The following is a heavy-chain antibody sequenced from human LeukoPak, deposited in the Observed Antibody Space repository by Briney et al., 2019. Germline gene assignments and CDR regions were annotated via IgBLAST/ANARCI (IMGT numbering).Heavy chain of an antibody. V-gene: IGHV1-69*13. Sequence: ASVKVSCKASGGTFSSYAISWVRQAPGQGLEWMGGIIPIFGTANYAQKFQGRVTITADESTSTAYMELSSLRSEDTAVYYCARGDLVGRSGSYYPGSYNYYMDVWGKGTTVTVSS. CDR3: ARGDLVGRSGSYYPGSYNYYMDV. CDR1: GGTFSSYA. CDR2: IIPIFGTA. J-gene: IGHJ6*03. D-gene: IGHD1-26*01.